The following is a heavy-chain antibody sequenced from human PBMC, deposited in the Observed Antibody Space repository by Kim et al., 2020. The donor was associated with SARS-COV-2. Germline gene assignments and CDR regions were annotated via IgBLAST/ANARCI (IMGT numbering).Heavy chain of an antibody. D-gene: IGHD6-13*01. CDR2: ISSVTNYT. CDR1: GFTFSDYY. CDR3: ARVALGSSSWYWFDP. Sequence: GGSLRLSCAASGFTFSDYYMSWIRQAPGKGLEWLSYISSVTNYTNYADSVEGRFTISRDNAKNSLFLQMNSLRAEDTAVYYCARVALGSSSWYWFDPCG. J-gene: IGHJ5*02. V-gene: IGHV3-11*05.